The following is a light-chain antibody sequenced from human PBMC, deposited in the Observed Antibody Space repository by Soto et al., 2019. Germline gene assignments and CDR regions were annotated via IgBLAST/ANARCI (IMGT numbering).Light chain of an antibody. V-gene: IGKV1-5*01. CDR3: QQNRSYS. CDR2: GAS. J-gene: IGKJ1*01. Sequence: DIHITQSPSTLTASVGDRVTITCRASQSISTWLAWYQQKPGKAPSLLIYGASSLKSGVPTRFSGSGSGTAFIITISGLQPDDIATYYCQQNRSYSFGQETKVEI. CDR1: QSISTW.